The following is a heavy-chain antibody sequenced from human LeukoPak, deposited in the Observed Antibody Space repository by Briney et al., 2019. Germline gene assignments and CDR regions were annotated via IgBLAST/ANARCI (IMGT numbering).Heavy chain of an antibody. CDR2: IRYDGNNK. V-gene: IGHV3-30*02. CDR1: GFTFSSYG. CDR3: ARVPYCSSTSCSRYYYYYYYMDV. D-gene: IGHD2-2*01. Sequence: GGSLRLSCAASGFTFSSYGMHWVRQAPGTGLEWVASIRYDGNNKYYADSVKGRFTISRDNSKNTLYLQMNSLRSEDTAVYYCARVPYCSSTSCSRYYYYYYYMDVWGKGTTVTVSS. J-gene: IGHJ6*03.